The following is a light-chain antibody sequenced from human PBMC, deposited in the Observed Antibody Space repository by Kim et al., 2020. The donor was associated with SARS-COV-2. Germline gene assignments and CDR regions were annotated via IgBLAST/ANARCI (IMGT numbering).Light chain of an antibody. CDR1: SLRSYY. CDR3: NSRDSSGNHVV. J-gene: IGLJ2*01. V-gene: IGLV3-19*01. Sequence: LGTKVRITCQGGSLRSYYTSWYQQKPGQAPVLVMYGKNNRPSGIPDRFSGSSSENTGSLTITRAQAEDEADYYCNSRDSSGNHVVFGGGTQLTVL. CDR2: GKN.